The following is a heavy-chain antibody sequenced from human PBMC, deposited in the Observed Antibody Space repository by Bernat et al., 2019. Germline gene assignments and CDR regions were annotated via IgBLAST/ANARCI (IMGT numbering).Heavy chain of an antibody. D-gene: IGHD2-2*01. CDR3: ARDRLGYCSSTSCYFFDP. J-gene: IGHJ5*02. CDR2: ISSSSSYT. CDR1: GFTFSDYY. V-gene: IGHV3-11*06. Sequence: VQLLESGGGLVQPGGSLRLSCAASGFTFSDYYMSWIRQAPGKGLEWVSYISSSSSYTNYADSVKGRFTISRDNAKNSLYLQMNSLRAEDTAVYYCARDRLGYCSSTSCYFFDPWGQGTLVTVSS.